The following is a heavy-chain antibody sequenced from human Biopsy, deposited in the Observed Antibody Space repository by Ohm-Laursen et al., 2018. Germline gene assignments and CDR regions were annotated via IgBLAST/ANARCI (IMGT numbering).Heavy chain of an antibody. V-gene: IGHV3-33*01. J-gene: IGHJ2*01. D-gene: IGHD6-19*01. CDR3: ARGLSSGWYGYFDV. CDR1: GFTFGHYS. Sequence: SLRLSCAASGFTFGHYSMHWVRQAPGKGLEWISLVWYDGTNEDYADSVKGRFTISRDNSKNTLYLQINTLTLEDTAFYYCARGLSSGWYGYFDVWGRGTLVTVSS. CDR2: VWYDGTNE.